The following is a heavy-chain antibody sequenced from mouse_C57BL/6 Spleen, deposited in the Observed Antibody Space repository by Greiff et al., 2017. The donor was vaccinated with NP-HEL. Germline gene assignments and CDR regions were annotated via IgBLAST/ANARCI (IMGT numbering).Heavy chain of an antibody. D-gene: IGHD2-5*01. J-gene: IGHJ2*01. Sequence: EVQLQESGAELVRPGASVKLSCTASGFTIQDYYMHWVKQRPEQGLEWIGWIDPYNGYTDYAPKFQGKATITADTSSNPAYLQLSSLTSEDTAVYYCTTSNYAYWGQGTTLTVSS. CDR3: TTSNYAY. V-gene: IGHV14-4*01. CDR1: GFTIQDYY. CDR2: IDPYNGYT.